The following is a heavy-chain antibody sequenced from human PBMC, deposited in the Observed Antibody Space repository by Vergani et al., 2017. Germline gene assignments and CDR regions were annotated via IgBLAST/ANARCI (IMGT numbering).Heavy chain of an antibody. J-gene: IGHJ3*02. Sequence: QVQLQESGPGLVKPSQTLSLTCTVSGGSISSGDYYWSWIRQPPGKGLEWIGYIYYSGSTYYNPSLKSRVTISVDTSKNHFSLKLSSVTAADTAVYYCASNPYCGGDCYSDAFDIWGQGKMVTVSS. V-gene: IGHV4-30-4*08. CDR2: IYYSGST. CDR1: GGSISSGDYY. CDR3: ASNPYCGGDCYSDAFDI. D-gene: IGHD2-21*02.